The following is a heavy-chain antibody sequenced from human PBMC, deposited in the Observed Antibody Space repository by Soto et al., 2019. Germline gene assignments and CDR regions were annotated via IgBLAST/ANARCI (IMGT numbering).Heavy chain of an antibody. Sequence: VKVSCKASGYTFTGYYMHWVRQAPGQGLEWMGWINPNSGGTNYAQKFQGRVTMTRDTSISTAYMELSRLRSDDTAVYYCAREGVTTIFGVVIIRGMDVWGQGTTVTSP. V-gene: IGHV1-2*02. D-gene: IGHD3-3*01. J-gene: IGHJ6*02. CDR3: AREGVTTIFGVVIIRGMDV. CDR1: GYTFTGYY. CDR2: INPNSGGT.